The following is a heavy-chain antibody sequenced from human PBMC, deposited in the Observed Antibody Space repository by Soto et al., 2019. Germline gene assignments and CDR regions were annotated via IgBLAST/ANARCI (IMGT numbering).Heavy chain of an antibody. CDR3: ARGLRLRFLEWLYEGPYYYYGMDV. CDR1: GYTFTSYD. Sequence: GASVKVSCKASGYTFTSYDINWVRQATGQGLEWMGWMNPNSGNTGYAQKFQGRVTMTRNTSISTAYMELSGLRSEDTAVYYCARGLRLRFLEWLYEGPYYYYGMDVWGQGTTVTVS. D-gene: IGHD3-3*01. J-gene: IGHJ6*02. V-gene: IGHV1-8*01. CDR2: MNPNSGNT.